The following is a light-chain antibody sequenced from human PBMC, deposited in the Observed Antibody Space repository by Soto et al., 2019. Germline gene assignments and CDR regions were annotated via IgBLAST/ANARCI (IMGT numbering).Light chain of an antibody. V-gene: IGLV2-23*02. J-gene: IGLJ1*01. Sequence: QSALTQPASVSGSPGQSITISCTGTSSDVGSFNLVSWYQQHPGKAPKLMIYEVSKRPSGVSNRFSGSKSGNTASLTISGLQAEDEPDYCCCSYAGSSTFSYVFGTGTKVTVL. CDR1: SSDVGSFNL. CDR2: EVS. CDR3: CSYAGSSTFSYV.